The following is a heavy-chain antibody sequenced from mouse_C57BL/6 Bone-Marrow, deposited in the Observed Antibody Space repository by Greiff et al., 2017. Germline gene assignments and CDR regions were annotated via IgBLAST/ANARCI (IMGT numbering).Heavy chain of an antibody. D-gene: IGHD2-4*01. CDR1: GYTFTSYG. CDR2: IYPRSGNT. Sequence: QVQLQQSGAELARPGASVKLSCKASGYTFTSYGISWVKQRTGQGLEWIGEIYPRSGNTYYNEKFKGKATLTADKSSSTAYMELRSLTSEDSAVYFCADDYDGYYAMDYGGQGTSVTVSS. V-gene: IGHV1-81*01. J-gene: IGHJ4*01. CDR3: ADDYDGYYAMDY.